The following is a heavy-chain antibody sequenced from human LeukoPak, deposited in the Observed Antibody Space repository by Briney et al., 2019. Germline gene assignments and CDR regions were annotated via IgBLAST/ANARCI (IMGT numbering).Heavy chain of an antibody. V-gene: IGHV4-39*01. Sequence: PSETLSLTCTVSGGSISSSSYYWGWIRQPPGKGLEWIGSIYYSGSTYCNPSLKSRVTISVDTSKNQFSLKLSSVTAADTAVYYCARPAPRYYYGSGSYYFDYWGQGTLVTVSS. D-gene: IGHD3-10*01. CDR1: GGSISSSSYY. CDR2: IYYSGST. CDR3: ARPAPRYYYGSGSYYFDY. J-gene: IGHJ4*02.